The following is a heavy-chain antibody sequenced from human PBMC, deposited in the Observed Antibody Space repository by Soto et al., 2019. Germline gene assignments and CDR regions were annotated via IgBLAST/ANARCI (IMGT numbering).Heavy chain of an antibody. CDR1: GYTFTSYG. Sequence: QVQLVQSGAEVKKPGASVKVSCKASGYTFTSYGISWVRQAPGQGLEWMGWISAYNGNTNYAQKLQGRVTMTTDTSTSTADMELRSLRSDDTAVYYCARDSNMVRGAPFFPPTYWGQGTLVTVSS. D-gene: IGHD3-10*01. CDR2: ISAYNGNT. CDR3: ARDSNMVRGAPFFPPTY. J-gene: IGHJ4*02. V-gene: IGHV1-18*04.